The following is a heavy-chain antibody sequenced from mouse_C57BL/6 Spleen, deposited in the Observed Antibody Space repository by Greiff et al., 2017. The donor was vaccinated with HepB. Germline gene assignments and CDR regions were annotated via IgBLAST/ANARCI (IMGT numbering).Heavy chain of an antibody. V-gene: IGHV1-55*01. J-gene: IGHJ1*03. CDR2: IYPGSGST. D-gene: IGHD1-1*01. CDR1: GYTFTSYW. CDR3: ARWADYYGSSYPYWYFDV. Sequence: QVQLQQPGAELVKPGASVKMSCKASGYTFTSYWITWVKQRPGQGLEWIGDIYPGSGSTNYNEKFKSKATLTVDTSSSTAYMQLSSLTSEDSAVYYCARWADYYGSSYPYWYFDVWGTGTTVTVSS.